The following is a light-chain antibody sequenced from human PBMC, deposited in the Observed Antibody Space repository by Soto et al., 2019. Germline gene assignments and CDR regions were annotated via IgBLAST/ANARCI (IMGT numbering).Light chain of an antibody. CDR2: SNN. J-gene: IGLJ1*01. Sequence: QSVLTQPPSTSGTPGQRVTISCSGSSSNIGSNTVNWYQQLPGTAPKLIIYSNNQRPSGVPDRFSGSKSGTSASLAISGLQSADEADYYCAAWDDSLTEVFGTGTKLTVL. CDR1: SSNIGSNT. CDR3: AAWDDSLTEV. V-gene: IGLV1-44*01.